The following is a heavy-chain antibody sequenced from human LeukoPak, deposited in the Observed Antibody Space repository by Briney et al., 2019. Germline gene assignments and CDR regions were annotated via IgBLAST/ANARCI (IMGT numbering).Heavy chain of an antibody. J-gene: IGHJ5*02. D-gene: IGHD1-7*01. CDR3: ARDVTGTRRDVRWFDP. V-gene: IGHV3-74*01. CDR2: INTDGSST. Sequence: PGGSLRLSCAASGFTFSSYSMNWVRQAPGKGLVWVSRINTDGSSTTYADSVKGRFTISRDNAKNTLYLQMNSLRTDDTAVYYCARDVTGTRRDVRWFDPWGQGTLVTVSS. CDR1: GFTFSSYS.